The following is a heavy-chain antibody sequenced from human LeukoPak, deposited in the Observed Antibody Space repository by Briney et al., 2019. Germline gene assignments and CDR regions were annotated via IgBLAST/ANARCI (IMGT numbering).Heavy chain of an antibody. D-gene: IGHD3-3*01. V-gene: IGHV3-53*01. CDR2: MYSGGAT. J-gene: IGHJ5*02. CDR3: AKSSGRNYDFWSGYYIGWFDP. Sequence: GGSLRLSCAASELLVNSNHMSWVRQAPGKGLEWVSIMYSGGATYYADSVKGRFTVSRDNSKNTLYLVMNRLRAEDTAVYYCAKSSGRNYDFWSGYYIGWFDPWGQGTLVTVSS. CDR1: ELLVNSNH.